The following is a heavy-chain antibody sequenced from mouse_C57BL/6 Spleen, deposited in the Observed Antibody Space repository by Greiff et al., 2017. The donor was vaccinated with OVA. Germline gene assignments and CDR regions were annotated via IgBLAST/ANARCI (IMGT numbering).Heavy chain of an antibody. CDR3: ARSPYYAMDY. J-gene: IGHJ4*01. CDR2: INPNNGCT. Sequence: EVQLQQSGPELVKPGASVKIPCKASGYTFTDYNMDWVKQSHGKSLEWIGDINPNNGCTIYNQKFKGKATLTVDKSSSTAYMELRSLTSEDTAVYYCARSPYYAMDYWGQGTSVTVSS. V-gene: IGHV1-18*01. CDR1: GYTFTDYN.